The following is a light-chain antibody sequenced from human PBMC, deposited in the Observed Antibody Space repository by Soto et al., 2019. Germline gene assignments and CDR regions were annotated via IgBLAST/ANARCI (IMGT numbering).Light chain of an antibody. J-gene: IGKJ3*01. Sequence: EIVLTQSPATLSLSPGERATLSCRASQRVSSYLAWYQQKPGQAPRLLIYDASNRATGIPARFSGSGSGTDFTHTISSLEPEYFAVYYCQQRSNWPPFTFGPGTKVDIK. CDR3: QQRSNWPPFT. CDR1: QRVSSY. CDR2: DAS. V-gene: IGKV3-11*01.